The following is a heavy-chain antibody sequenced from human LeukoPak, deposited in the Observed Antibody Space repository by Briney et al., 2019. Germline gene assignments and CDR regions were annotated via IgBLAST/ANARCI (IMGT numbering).Heavy chain of an antibody. D-gene: IGHD4-11*01. J-gene: IGHJ5*02. CDR1: GFMFSSYN. CDR3: ARGTYSNYGVLDNWLDP. V-gene: IGHV3-21*01. CDR2: LSGGYDYI. Sequence: PGGSLRLSCAASGFMFSSYNMYWARQAPGKGLEWVSSLSGGYDYIYYADSVKGRFTISRDNAKNSLYLQMNSLRAEDTAVYYCARGTYSNYGVLDNWLDPWGQGTLVTVSS.